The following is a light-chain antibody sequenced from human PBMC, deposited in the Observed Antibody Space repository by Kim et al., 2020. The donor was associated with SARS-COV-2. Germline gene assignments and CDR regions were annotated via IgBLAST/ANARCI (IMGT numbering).Light chain of an antibody. J-gene: IGLJ1*01. CDR2: EVT. CDR1: RVDLDSYKY. Sequence: SSCSGTRVDLDSYKYVSVYQQHPGKTPKLIIYEVTKRPSGVPDRFSGSMSGNTASLTVSGLQAEDEADYYCASHGGYDYVFGTGTKVTVL. CDR3: ASHGGYDYV. V-gene: IGLV2-8*01.